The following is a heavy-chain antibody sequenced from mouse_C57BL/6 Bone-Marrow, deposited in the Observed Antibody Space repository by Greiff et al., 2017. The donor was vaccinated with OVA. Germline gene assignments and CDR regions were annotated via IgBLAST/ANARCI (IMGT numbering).Heavy chain of an antibody. J-gene: IGHJ2*01. D-gene: IGHD1-1*01. V-gene: IGHV1-55*01. CDR3: ARSRGSSPYFDY. Sequence: QVQLQQSGAELVKPGASVKMSCKASGYTFTSYWITWVKQRPGQGLEWIGDIYPGSGSTNYNEKFKSKATLTVDTSSSTAYMQLSSLTSEDSAVYYCARSRGSSPYFDYWGQGTTLTVSS. CDR2: IYPGSGST. CDR1: GYTFTSYW.